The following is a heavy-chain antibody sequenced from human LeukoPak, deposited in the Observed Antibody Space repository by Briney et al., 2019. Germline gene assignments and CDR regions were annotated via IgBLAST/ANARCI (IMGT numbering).Heavy chain of an antibody. CDR1: GYTFGDYG. V-gene: IGHV3-20*01. CDR3: ARKGLGGELGGFDS. CDR2: TNRRGDIT. J-gene: IGHJ4*02. Sequence: PGGSLRLSCAASGYTFGDYGMSWVRQVPGKGLEGVSGTNRRGDITGYADFVKGRFTISRDNAKNSLYLQMNSLRVEDTALYHCARKGLGGELGGFDSWGQGTLVTVSS. D-gene: IGHD1-7*01.